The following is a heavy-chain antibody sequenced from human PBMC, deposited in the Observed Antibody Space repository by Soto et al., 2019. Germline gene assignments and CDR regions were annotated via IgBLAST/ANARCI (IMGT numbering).Heavy chain of an antibody. D-gene: IGHD5-12*01. CDR2: INAGNGNT. J-gene: IGHJ6*02. V-gene: IGHV1-3*01. CDR1: GYTFTSYA. CDR3: ATRKIVATIGDYYYYGMDV. Sequence: ASVKVSCKASGYTFTSYAMHWVRQAPGQRLEWMGWINAGNGNTKYSQKIQGRVNITKDTSASTAYMELSSLRSEVTAVYYCATRKIVATIGDYYYYGMDVWGQGTTVTVSS.